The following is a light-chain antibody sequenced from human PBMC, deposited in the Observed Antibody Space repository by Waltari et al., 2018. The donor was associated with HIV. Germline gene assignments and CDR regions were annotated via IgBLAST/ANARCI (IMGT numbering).Light chain of an antibody. V-gene: IGKV1-5*03. CDR3: QQYNTSPYT. Sequence: DIQMTQSPSTLSASVGDRVTITCRASQSISSWLAWYQQKPGKAPNLLIYKASTLERGVPSRFSGSGSGTEFTLTISSLQPDDFATYYCQQYNTSPYTFAQGTKLEIK. J-gene: IGKJ2*01. CDR1: QSISSW. CDR2: KAS.